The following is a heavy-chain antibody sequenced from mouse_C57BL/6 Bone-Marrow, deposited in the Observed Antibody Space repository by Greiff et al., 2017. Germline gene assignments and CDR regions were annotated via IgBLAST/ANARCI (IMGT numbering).Heavy chain of an antibody. CDR2: IYCDDDK. CDR3: ARRDSGSSVDYFDY. CDR1: GFSLSTSGMG. J-gene: IGHJ2*01. D-gene: IGHD1-1*01. Sequence: QVTLKESGPGLLQSSQTLSLTCSFSGFSLSTSGMGVSWIRQPSGKGLEWLAHIYCDDDKRYNPALKSRLTTSKDTSRNQVFLKITSVDTADTTTYYCARRDSGSSVDYFDYWGQGTTLTVSS. V-gene: IGHV8-12*01.